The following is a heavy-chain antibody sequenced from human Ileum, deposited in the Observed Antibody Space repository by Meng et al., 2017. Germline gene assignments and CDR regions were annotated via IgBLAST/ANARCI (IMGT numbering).Heavy chain of an antibody. J-gene: IGHJ4*02. D-gene: IGHD1-26*01. CDR2: ISSDGANK. V-gene: IGHV3-30*10. Sequence: VQLVEFGGGVVQPGTFLRLSFAASGFTFSSYAMYWVRQAPGKGLEWVAVISSDGANKYYTDSVKGRFTISRDNSKNTLSLQMNSLTAEDTAVYYCARDLLRACDYWGQGTLVTVSS. CDR3: ARDLLRACDY. CDR1: GFTFSSYA.